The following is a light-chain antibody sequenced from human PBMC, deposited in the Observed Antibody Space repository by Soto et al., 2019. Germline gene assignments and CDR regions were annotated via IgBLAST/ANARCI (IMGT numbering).Light chain of an antibody. CDR2: EVS. Sequence: QSALTQPASVSGSPGQSITISCTGTSSDVGGYNYVSWYQQHPGKAPKLMIYEVSNRPSGVSNRFSGSKSGNTASLTISGLQAEDEADYYCSSYTSSRTLVFGGGTQVTVL. J-gene: IGLJ2*01. CDR1: SSDVGGYNY. V-gene: IGLV2-14*01. CDR3: SSYTSSRTLV.